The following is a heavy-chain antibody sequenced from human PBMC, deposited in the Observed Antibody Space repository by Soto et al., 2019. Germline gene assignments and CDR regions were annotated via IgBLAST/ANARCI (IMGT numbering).Heavy chain of an antibody. CDR1: GYTFTSSG. J-gene: IGHJ6*02. V-gene: IGHV1-18*01. Sequence: ASVKVSCEASGYTFTSSGIRCFGQAPGQVLEVIGWISAYNGNTNHAQKLQGRVTMTTATSTSTAYMERRSLRSDDTAVYYCARGPPPLDVWGQGTPVTV. CDR3: ARGPPPLDV. CDR2: ISAYNGNT.